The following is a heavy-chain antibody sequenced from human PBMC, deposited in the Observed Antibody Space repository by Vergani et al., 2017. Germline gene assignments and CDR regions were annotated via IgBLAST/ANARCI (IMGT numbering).Heavy chain of an antibody. V-gene: IGHV4-34*01. J-gene: IGHJ5*02. D-gene: IGHD2-2*01. CDR2: INHSGST. Sequence: QVQLQQWGAGLLKPSETLSLTCAVYGGSFSGYYWSWIRQPPGKGLEWIGEINHSGSTNYNPSLKSRVTIAVDTSKNQFSLKLSSVTAADTAVYSCARGGGSTNERSLNWFDPWGQGTLVTVSS. CDR1: GGSFSGYY. CDR3: ARGGGSTNERSLNWFDP.